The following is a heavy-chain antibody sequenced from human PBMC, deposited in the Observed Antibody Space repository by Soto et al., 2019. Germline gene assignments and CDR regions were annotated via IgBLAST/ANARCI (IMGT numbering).Heavy chain of an antibody. V-gene: IGHV3-15*01. J-gene: IGHJ4*02. CDR3: TTGYSFGLRNR. CDR1: GFPFSNAW. Sequence: PGGSLRLSCAASGFPFSNAWMFWVRQVPGKGLEWVGRIQSKSDGETTDYAAPVKDRFTISRDDSKKVLYLQMSSLKTEDTAVYYCTTGYSFGLRNRWGQGTRVTVSS. CDR2: IQSKSDGETT. D-gene: IGHD5-12*01.